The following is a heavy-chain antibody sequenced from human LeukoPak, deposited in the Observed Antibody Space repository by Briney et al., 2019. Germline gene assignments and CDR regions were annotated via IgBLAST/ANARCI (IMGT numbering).Heavy chain of an antibody. CDR1: GGSFSGYY. J-gene: IGHJ5*02. Sequence: PSETLSLTCAVSGGSFSGYYWSWIRQPPGKGLEWIGEINHSGSTNYNPSLKRRVTISVDTSKNQFSLKMSSVTAADTVVYYRARGGWLLWFGELSGWFAPWGQGTLVTVSS. D-gene: IGHD3-10*01. CDR2: INHSGST. CDR3: ARGGWLLWFGELSGWFAP. V-gene: IGHV4-34*01.